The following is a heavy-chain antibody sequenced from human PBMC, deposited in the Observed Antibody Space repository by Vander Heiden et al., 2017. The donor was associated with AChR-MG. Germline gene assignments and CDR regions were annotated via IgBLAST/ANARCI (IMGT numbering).Heavy chain of an antibody. D-gene: IGHD6-13*01. Sequence: QLQLQESGPGLVKPSETLSLTCTVSGGSISSSSYYWGWIRQPPGKGLEWIGSIYYSGSTYYNPSLKSRVTISVDTSKNQFSLKLSSVTAADTAVYYCARHGGIAAAGYYYYYGMDVWGQGTTVTVSS. V-gene: IGHV4-39*01. CDR2: IYYSGST. CDR3: ARHGGIAAAGYYYYYGMDV. J-gene: IGHJ6*02. CDR1: GGSISSSSYY.